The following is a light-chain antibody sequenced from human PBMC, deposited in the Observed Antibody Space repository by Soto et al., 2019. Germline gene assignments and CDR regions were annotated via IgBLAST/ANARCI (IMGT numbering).Light chain of an antibody. CDR1: QSVPSTH. J-gene: IGKJ3*01. CDR2: GAS. Sequence: EIVLTQSPWTLSLSPGERATLSCRASQSVPSTHLAWYQQKPGQAPRLLIYGASTRATGIPDRFSGSGSGTDFTLTISRLEPEDFAVYFCQQYGSSPPFTFGPGTKVDIK. V-gene: IGKV3-20*01. CDR3: QQYGSSPPFT.